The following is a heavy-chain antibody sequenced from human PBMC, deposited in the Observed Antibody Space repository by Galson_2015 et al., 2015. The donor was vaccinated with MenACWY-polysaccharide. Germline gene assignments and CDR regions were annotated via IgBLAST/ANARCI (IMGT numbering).Heavy chain of an antibody. Sequence: SLRLSCAASGFSFNNHWMSWVRQAPGKGLEWVANINQDGTVKYYVDSVKGRFTISRDNAKNSLYVQMNSLRGEDTAVYYCARVGYASSSTDYWGQGTLVTVSS. CDR3: ARVGYASSSTDY. CDR2: INQDGTVK. V-gene: IGHV3-7*01. D-gene: IGHD6-6*01. CDR1: GFSFNNHW. J-gene: IGHJ4*02.